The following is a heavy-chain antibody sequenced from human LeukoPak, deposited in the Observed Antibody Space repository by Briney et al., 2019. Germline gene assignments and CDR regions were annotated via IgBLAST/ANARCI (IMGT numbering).Heavy chain of an antibody. V-gene: IGHV3-21*01. D-gene: IGHD6-13*01. CDR1: GFTFSSYS. CDR3: ARHRIAAAGTTRYAFDI. Sequence: KPGRSLRLSCAASGFTFSSYSMNWVRQAPGKGLEWVSSISSSSSYIYYADSVKGRFTISRDNAKNSLYLQMNSLRAEDTAVYYCARHRIAAAGTTRYAFDIWGQGTMVTVSS. CDR2: ISSSSSYI. J-gene: IGHJ3*02.